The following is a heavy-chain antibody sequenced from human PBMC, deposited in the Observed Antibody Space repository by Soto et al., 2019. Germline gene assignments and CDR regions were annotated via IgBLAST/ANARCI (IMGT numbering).Heavy chain of an antibody. CDR3: AKALRRYDSSGYFDY. J-gene: IGHJ4*02. D-gene: IGHD3-22*01. CDR2: ISGSGGST. CDR1: GXTCSSYS. V-gene: IGHV3-23*01. Sequence: RSLRVSCAASGXTCSSYSMSRVRQAPGKGLEWVSAISGSGGSTYCADSVNCRFTISRDNSKNRLYLQMNSVRAEHTAVSYCAKALRRYDSSGYFDYWGQGLLGTVSS.